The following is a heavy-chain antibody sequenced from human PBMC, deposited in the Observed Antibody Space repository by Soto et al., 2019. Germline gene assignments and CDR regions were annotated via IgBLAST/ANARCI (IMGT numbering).Heavy chain of an antibody. CDR2: ISAYNGNT. V-gene: IGHV1-18*01. D-gene: IGHD5-18*01. CDR1: GYTFASNG. CDR3: ARGIGYSYGFNWFDP. Sequence: ASVKVTCKDSGYTFASNGISWVRQAPGQGLEWMGWISAYNGNTNYAQKLQGRVTMTTDTSTSTAYMELRSLRSDDTAVYYCARGIGYSYGFNWFDPWGQGTLVTVSS. J-gene: IGHJ5*02.